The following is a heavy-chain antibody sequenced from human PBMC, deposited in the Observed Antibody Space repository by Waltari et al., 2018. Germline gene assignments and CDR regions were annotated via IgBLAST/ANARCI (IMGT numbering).Heavy chain of an antibody. CDR3: AREGLVAAEYYFDY. D-gene: IGHD2-15*01. V-gene: IGHV1-18*01. CDR1: GYTFPSYG. Sequence: QVQLGQSGAEVKKPGASVKGSCKASGYTFPSYGISWVRQAPGQGREWMGWVSAYNCSTNYAQNLQGRVTVTTDTSTSTAYMELRSLRSDDTAVYYCAREGLVAAEYYFDYWGQGTLVTVSS. J-gene: IGHJ4*02. CDR2: VSAYNCST.